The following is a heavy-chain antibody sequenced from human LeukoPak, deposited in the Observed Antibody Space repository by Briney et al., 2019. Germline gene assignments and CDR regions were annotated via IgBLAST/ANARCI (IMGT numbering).Heavy chain of an antibody. J-gene: IGHJ6*02. V-gene: IGHV3-7*03. CDR2: VNRDGSET. Sequence: PGGSLRLSCAASGFALSSHWMTWVRQVPASGPEWVANVNRDGSETYYLDSVKGRFTISKDNAKNSLYLQMNSLRAEDTALYHCARNNGMDVWGQGTTVIVSS. CDR3: ARNNGMDV. CDR1: GFALSSHW.